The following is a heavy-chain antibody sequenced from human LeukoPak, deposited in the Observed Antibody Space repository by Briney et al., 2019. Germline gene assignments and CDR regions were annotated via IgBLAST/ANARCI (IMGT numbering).Heavy chain of an antibody. CDR2: ISGNAGST. J-gene: IGHJ6*02. Sequence: GGSLRLSCAASGFTLSSYAMSWVRQAPGKGLEWVSLISGNAGSTYYADSVKGRFTISRDNAKNPLYLQMNSLRAEDTAVYYCARDRLGEIHYDILTGYLNYYGMDVWGQGTTVTVSS. CDR3: ARDRLGEIHYDILTGYLNYYGMDV. V-gene: IGHV3-23*01. D-gene: IGHD3-9*01. CDR1: GFTLSSYA.